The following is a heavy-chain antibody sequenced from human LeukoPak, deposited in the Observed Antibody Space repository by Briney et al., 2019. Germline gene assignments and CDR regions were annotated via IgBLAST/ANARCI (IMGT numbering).Heavy chain of an antibody. CDR2: IHYSGSN. D-gene: IGHD6-19*01. J-gene: IGHJ4*02. V-gene: IGHV4-39*01. CDR1: VGPIIGIIYS. CDR3: ATLQSSGWPPRGGDS. Sequence: ASKTLPLPSTSPVGPIIGIIYSWPWIANPPGKGLNGFGSIHYSGSNHYHPSLQSRVTISVDTAKAQFSLKLSSVTAADTAVYYCATLQSSGWPPRGGDSWGQGTLVTVSS.